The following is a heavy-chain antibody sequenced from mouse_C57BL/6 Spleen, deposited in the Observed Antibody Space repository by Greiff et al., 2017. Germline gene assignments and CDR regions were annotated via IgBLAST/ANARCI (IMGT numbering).Heavy chain of an antibody. Sequence: QVHVKQPGAELVMPGASVKLSCKASGYTFTSYWMHWVKQRPGQGLEWIGEIDPSDSYTNYNQKFKGKSTLTVDKSSSTAYMQLSSLTSEDSAVYYCARKRGYSNYGYFDVWGTGTTVTVSS. J-gene: IGHJ1*03. CDR2: IDPSDSYT. CDR3: ARKRGYSNYGYFDV. CDR1: GYTFTSYW. D-gene: IGHD2-5*01. V-gene: IGHV1-69*01.